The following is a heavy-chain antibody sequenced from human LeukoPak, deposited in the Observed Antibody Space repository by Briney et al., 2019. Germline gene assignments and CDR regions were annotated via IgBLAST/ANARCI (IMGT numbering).Heavy chain of an antibody. Sequence: GRSLRLSCAASGYTFSSYAMSCVRQAPGKGLEWVSAISGSGGSTYYADSVKGRFTISRDNSKNTLYLQMNSLRAEDTAVYYCAGIWFGELPLDYWGQGTLVTVSS. D-gene: IGHD3-10*01. CDR1: GYTFSSYA. CDR3: AGIWFGELPLDY. CDR2: ISGSGGST. V-gene: IGHV3-23*01. J-gene: IGHJ4*02.